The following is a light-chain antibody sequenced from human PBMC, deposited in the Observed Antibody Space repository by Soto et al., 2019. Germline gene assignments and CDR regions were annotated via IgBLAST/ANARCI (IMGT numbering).Light chain of an antibody. V-gene: IGKV3-20*01. CDR1: QSVSSSY. Sequence: EIVLTQSPGTLSLSPGERATLSCRASQSVSSSYLAWYQQKPGQAPRLLIYGASSRATGIPDRFSGSGSGTDFTLTISRLEPEDFAVYYCQQYGSSLVTFGQGTKVEFK. CDR3: QQYGSSLVT. CDR2: GAS. J-gene: IGKJ1*01.